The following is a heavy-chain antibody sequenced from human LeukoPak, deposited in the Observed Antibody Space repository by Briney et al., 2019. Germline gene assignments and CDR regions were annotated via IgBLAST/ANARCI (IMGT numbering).Heavy chain of an antibody. CDR1: GFTVSSNY. D-gene: IGHD3-22*01. CDR2: IYSGGST. Sequence: PGGSLRLSCAASGFTVSSNYMSWVRQAPGKGLEWVSVIYSGGSTYYADSVKGRFTISRDNSKNTLYLQMNSLRAEDTAAYYCARDQLRDYYDSSGYLVYWGQGTLVTVSS. J-gene: IGHJ4*02. V-gene: IGHV3-66*01. CDR3: ARDQLRDYYDSSGYLVY.